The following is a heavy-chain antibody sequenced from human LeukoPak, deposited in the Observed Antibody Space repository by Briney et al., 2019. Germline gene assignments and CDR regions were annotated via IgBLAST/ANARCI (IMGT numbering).Heavy chain of an antibody. Sequence: GASLQISCKGSGYHFTSYWIGWGRPVPGKGLGGMGIIYPGDSDTRYSPSFQGQVTISADKSISTAYMQWSSLKASDTAMYYCARREYGDYVAYWGQGTLVTVSS. CDR1: GYHFTSYW. V-gene: IGHV5-51*01. J-gene: IGHJ4*02. D-gene: IGHD4-17*01. CDR2: IYPGDSDT. CDR3: ARREYGDYVAY.